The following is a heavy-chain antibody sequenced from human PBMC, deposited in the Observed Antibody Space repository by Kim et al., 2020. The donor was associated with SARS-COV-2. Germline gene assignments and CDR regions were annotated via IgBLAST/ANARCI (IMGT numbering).Heavy chain of an antibody. J-gene: IGHJ4*02. V-gene: IGHV1-18*01. CDR3: ASSRITMVRGAPFDY. D-gene: IGHD3-10*01. Sequence: QKLQGRVTMTTDTSTSTAYMELRSLRSDDTAVYYCASSRITMVRGAPFDYWGQGTLVTVSS.